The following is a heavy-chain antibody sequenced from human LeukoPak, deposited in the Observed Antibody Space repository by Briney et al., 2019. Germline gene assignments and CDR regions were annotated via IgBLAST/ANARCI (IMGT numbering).Heavy chain of an antibody. CDR1: GFTFTSYW. CDR2: INPDGSEK. D-gene: IGHD6-19*01. CDR3: ARGGSGWPNDY. V-gene: IGHV3-7*01. J-gene: IGHJ4*02. Sequence: GGSPRLSCAVSGFTFTSYWMSWVRQAPGKGLEWVAKINPDGSEKYYLDSVKGRFTISRDNARNSLYLQMNSLRAEDTAVYYCARGGSGWPNDYWGQGTLVTVSS.